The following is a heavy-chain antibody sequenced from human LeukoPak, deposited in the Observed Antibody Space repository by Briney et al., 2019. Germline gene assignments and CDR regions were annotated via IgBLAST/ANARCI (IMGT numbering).Heavy chain of an antibody. CDR3: ARDRPLDADDYYGFYFFDY. V-gene: IGHV1-2*02. CDR2: INPNSGGT. D-gene: IGHD3-10*01. J-gene: IGHJ4*02. Sequence: ASVEVSCKASGYTFTGYYMHWVRQAPGQGLEWMGWINPNSGGTNHAQKFQGRVTMTRDTSISTAYMELSRLRSDDTAVYYCARDRPLDADDYYGFYFFDYWGQGTLVTVSS. CDR1: GYTFTGYY.